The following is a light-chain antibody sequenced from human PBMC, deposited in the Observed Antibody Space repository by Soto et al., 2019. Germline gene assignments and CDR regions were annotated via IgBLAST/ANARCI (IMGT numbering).Light chain of an antibody. CDR2: GAS. Sequence: EVVVTQSPGTLSLSPGERATLSCRASPGTDANYLAWYQQKPGQAPRLLIYGASSRYTGIPDRFSGSGSRRVFSLSFSRLEPDDFLMSDCPYYGNCPLSFAPGTKLPIE. CDR3: PYYGNCPLS. CDR1: PGTDANY. J-gene: IGKJ3*01. V-gene: IGKV3-20*01.